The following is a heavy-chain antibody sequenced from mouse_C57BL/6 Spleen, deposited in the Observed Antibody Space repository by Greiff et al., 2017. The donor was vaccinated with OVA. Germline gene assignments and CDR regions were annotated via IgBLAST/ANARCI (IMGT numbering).Heavy chain of an antibody. J-gene: IGHJ1*03. CDR1: GYTFTSYW. CDR3: AGRGYGSSYGYFDV. D-gene: IGHD1-1*01. Sequence: VKLQQPGAELVMPGASVKLSCKASGYTFTSYWMHWVKQRPGQGLEWIGEIDPSDSYTNYNQKFKGKSTLTVDKSSSTAYMQLSSLTSEDSAVYYCAGRGYGSSYGYFDVWGTGTTVTVSS. CDR2: IDPSDSYT. V-gene: IGHV1-69*01.